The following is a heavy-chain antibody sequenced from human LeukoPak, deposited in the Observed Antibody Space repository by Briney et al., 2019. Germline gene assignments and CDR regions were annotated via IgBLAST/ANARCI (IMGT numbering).Heavy chain of an antibody. CDR2: MNPNSGNT. CDR3: ARGRVYTTRKLVLVTYRLYYYYYGMDV. CDR1: GYTFTSYD. J-gene: IGHJ6*02. V-gene: IGHV1-8*01. D-gene: IGHD2-21*02. Sequence: GASVKVSCKASGYTFTSYDINWVRQATGQGLEWMGWMNPNSGNTGYAQKFQGRVTMTRNTSISTAYMELSSLRSEDTAVYYCARGRVYTTRKLVLVTYRLYYYYYGMDVWGQGTTVTVSS.